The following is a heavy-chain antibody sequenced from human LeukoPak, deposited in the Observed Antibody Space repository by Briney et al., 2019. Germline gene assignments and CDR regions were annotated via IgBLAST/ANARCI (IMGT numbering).Heavy chain of an antibody. CDR3: ARDLRSPYCSSTSCLGPFDY. J-gene: IGHJ4*02. CDR1: GFTFSSYW. CDR2: IKQDGSEK. D-gene: IGHD2-2*01. V-gene: IGHV3-7*01. Sequence: GGSLRLSCAASGFTFSSYWMSWVRQAPGKGLEWVANIKQDGSEKYYVDSVKGRFTISRDNAKNSLCLQMNSLRAEDTAVYYCARDLRSPYCSSTSCLGPFDYWGQGTLVTVSS.